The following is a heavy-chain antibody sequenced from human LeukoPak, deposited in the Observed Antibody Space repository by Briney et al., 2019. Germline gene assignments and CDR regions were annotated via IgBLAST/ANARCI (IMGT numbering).Heavy chain of an antibody. V-gene: IGHV3-23*01. D-gene: IGHD3-10*01. CDR2: ISGSGTST. CDR1: GFTFSSYG. J-gene: IGHJ6*03. Sequence: GGSLRLSCAASGFTFSSYGTSWVRQAPGKGLEWVSGISGSGTSTYYADSVKGRFTISRDNSKNTLYLQMNSLRAEDTAVYYCAKDWFGELFYYYYYMDVRGKGTTVTISS. CDR3: AKDWFGELFYYYYYMDV.